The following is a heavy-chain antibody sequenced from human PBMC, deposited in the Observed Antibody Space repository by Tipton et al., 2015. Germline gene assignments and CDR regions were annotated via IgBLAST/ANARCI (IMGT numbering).Heavy chain of an antibody. Sequence: TLSLTCTVSSDSINKYYWSWIRQPPGKGLEWIGYIYYNGSTEYSPSLKSRVTISVDSSKTQLSLKLRSVTAADTAVYYCARFRFDYFDYWGHGTLVTVSS. J-gene: IGHJ4*01. D-gene: IGHD3-3*01. CDR1: SDSINKYY. CDR3: ARFRFDYFDY. CDR2: IYYNGST. V-gene: IGHV4-59*01.